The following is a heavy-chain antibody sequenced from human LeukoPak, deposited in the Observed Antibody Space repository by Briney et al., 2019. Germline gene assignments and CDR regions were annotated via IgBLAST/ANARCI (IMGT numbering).Heavy chain of an antibody. CDR3: AIDPNWGTHS. J-gene: IGHJ4*02. CDR1: GFTFSTYT. CDR2: IGSSGGGI. V-gene: IGHV3-23*01. D-gene: IGHD7-27*01. Sequence: GGSLRLSCAASGFTFSTYTMYWVRHPPGKGLEWVSIIGSSGGGIHYADSVKGRFTISRDNSKNAPYLQMNSLRVEDTAVYYCAIDPNWGTHSWGQGVLVTVSS.